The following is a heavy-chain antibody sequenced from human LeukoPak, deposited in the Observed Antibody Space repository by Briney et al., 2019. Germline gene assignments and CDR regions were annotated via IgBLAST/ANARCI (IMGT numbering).Heavy chain of an antibody. J-gene: IGHJ5*02. CDR1: GGSISSYY. Sequence: SETLSLTCTVSGGSISSYYWSWIRQPPGKGLEWIGYIYYSGSTNYNPSLKSRVTISVDTSKNQFSLKLSSVTAADTAVYYCAGWFGELAWFDPWGQRTLVTVSS. CDR2: IYYSGST. V-gene: IGHV4-59*01. CDR3: AGWFGELAWFDP. D-gene: IGHD3-10*01.